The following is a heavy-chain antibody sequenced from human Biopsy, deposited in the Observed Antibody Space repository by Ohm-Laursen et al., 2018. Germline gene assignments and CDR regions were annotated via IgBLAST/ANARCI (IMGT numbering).Heavy chain of an antibody. CDR2: INQAGTT. CDR3: GNEVHGRDY. CDR1: GKTFSDYQ. Sequence: SETLSLTCAVFGKTFSDYQWSWIRQPPGKGLEWIGQINQAGTTNYNPSLKSRVSISADASKYEFSLRLTSMTAADTAVYLCGNEVHGRDYWGLGAQVTVSS. J-gene: IGHJ4*02. D-gene: IGHD2-15*01. V-gene: IGHV4-34*08.